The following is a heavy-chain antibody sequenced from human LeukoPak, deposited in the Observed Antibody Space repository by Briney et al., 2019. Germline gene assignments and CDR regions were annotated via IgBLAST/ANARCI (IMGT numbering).Heavy chain of an antibody. CDR2: IIPIFGTA. V-gene: IGHV1-69*01. CDR1: GGTFSSYA. J-gene: IGHJ4*02. D-gene: IGHD2-15*01. CDR3: TYGYCSGGSCYSRTDY. Sequence: SVKVSCKASGGTFSSYAISWVRQAPGQGLEWMRGIIPIFGTANYAQKFQGRVTITADESTSTAYMELSSLRSEDTAVYYCTYGYCSGGSCYSRTDYWGQGTLVTVSS.